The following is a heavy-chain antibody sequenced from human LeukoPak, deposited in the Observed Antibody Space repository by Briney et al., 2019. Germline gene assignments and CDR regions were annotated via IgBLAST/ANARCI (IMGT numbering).Heavy chain of an antibody. CDR1: AGSISTTNC. CDR2: ISLTART. J-gene: IGHJ4*02. Sequence: SQTLSLTCGVSAGSISTTNCWSWVRQPPGQGLEWVGEISLTARTNHNPSLNGRVTMSLDESSNQLSLNLTSVTGADTAIYYCSRESGAFCPFGYWGQGTLVIVPS. D-gene: IGHD1-26*01. V-gene: IGHV4-4*02. CDR3: SRESGAFCPFGY.